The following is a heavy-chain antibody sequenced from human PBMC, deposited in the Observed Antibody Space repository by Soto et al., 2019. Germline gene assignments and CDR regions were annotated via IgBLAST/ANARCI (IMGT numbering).Heavy chain of an antibody. D-gene: IGHD2-2*01. J-gene: IGHJ6*02. CDR3: ARERYQVISDGMDV. Sequence: QVQLVQSGAEVKTPGASVRVSCKASGYTFTGYYIHWVREAPGQGLEWMGWINQQTGGTSYAQKFQGRVTLSRDTSINTAYLELSRLTFDDAAVYFCARERYQVISDGMDVWGQGTTVTVSS. CDR2: INQQTGGT. V-gene: IGHV1-2*02. CDR1: GYTFTGYY.